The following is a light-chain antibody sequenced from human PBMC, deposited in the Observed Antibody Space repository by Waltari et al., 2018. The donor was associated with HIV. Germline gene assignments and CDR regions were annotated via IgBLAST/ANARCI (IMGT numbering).Light chain of an antibody. CDR3: QSADSSGSPYVV. V-gene: IGLV3-25*03. CDR1: ALPQQY. Sequence: SYELTQPTSVSVSPGQTARITCSGDALPQQYTYWYQQKPGQAPVLVIYKDSERPSGIPERFSGSNSGTTVTLTISGVQAEDEADYYCQSADSSGSPYVVFGGGTKLTVL. CDR2: KDS. J-gene: IGLJ2*01.